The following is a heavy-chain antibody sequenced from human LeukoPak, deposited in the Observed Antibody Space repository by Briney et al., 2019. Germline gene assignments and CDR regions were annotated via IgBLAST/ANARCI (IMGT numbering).Heavy chain of an antibody. CDR2: ISSSSSYI. V-gene: IGHV3-21*01. CDR3: ARDICSGGSCYFDY. CDR1: GFTFSSYS. D-gene: IGHD2-15*01. J-gene: IGHJ4*02. Sequence: GGSLRLSCAASGFTFSSYSMNWVRQAPGKGLEWVSSISSSSSYIYYADSVKGRFTISRDSAKNSLYLQMNSLRAEDTAVYYCARDICSGGSCYFDYWGQGTLVTVSS.